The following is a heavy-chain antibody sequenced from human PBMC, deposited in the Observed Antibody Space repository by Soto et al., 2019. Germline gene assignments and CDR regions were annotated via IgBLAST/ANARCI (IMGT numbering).Heavy chain of an antibody. J-gene: IGHJ4*02. V-gene: IGHV4-31*01. CDR1: GGSISSGGYY. D-gene: IGHD3-16*01. CDR3: AREMRGISPDY. CDR2: IYYSGST. Sequence: QVQLQESGPGLVKPSQTLSLTCTVSGGSISSGGYYWSWIRQHPGKGLEWIGYIYYSGSTYYNPSLKSQVTIAVDTSKNQFSLKLSSVTAADTAVYYCAREMRGISPDYWGQGTLVTVSS.